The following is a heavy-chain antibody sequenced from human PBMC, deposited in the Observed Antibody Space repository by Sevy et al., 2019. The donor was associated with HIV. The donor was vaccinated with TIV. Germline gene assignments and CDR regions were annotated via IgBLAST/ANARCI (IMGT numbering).Heavy chain of an antibody. CDR1: GGSFSGYY. CDR2: LNHSGST. Sequence: SETLSLTCAVYGGSFSGYYWSWIRQPPGKGLEWIGELNHSGSTNYNPSLKSRVTISVDTSKNQFSLKLSSVTAADTAVYYCARDGATRNFNYFDYWGQGTLVTVSS. J-gene: IGHJ4*02. V-gene: IGHV4-34*01. D-gene: IGHD2-15*01. CDR3: ARDGATRNFNYFDY.